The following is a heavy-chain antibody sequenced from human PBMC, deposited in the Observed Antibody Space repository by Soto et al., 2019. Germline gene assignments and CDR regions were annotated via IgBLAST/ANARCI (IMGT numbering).Heavy chain of an antibody. CDR1: GFTVSSNY. CDR3: ARVVSSPIYYYYYGMDV. J-gene: IGHJ6*02. CDR2: IYSGGST. Sequence: EVQLVETGGGLIQPGGSLRLSCAASGFTVSSNYMSWVRQAPGKGLEWVSVIYSGGSTYYADSVKGRFTISRDNSKNTLYLQMNSLRDEDTAVYYCARVVSSPIYYYYYGMDVWGQGTTVTVSS. V-gene: IGHV3-53*02. D-gene: IGHD1-26*01.